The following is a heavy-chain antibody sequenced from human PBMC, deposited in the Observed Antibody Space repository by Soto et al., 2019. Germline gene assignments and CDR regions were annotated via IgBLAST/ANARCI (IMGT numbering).Heavy chain of an antibody. CDR3: ARESEDLTSNFDY. CDR1: GFTFTRYS. Sequence: LRLSCAASGFTFTRYSMNWVRQAPGKGLEWVSSISSTTNYIYYGDSMKGRFTISRDNAKNSLYLEMNSLRTEDTAVYYCARESEDLTSNFDYWGQGTLVTVSS. J-gene: IGHJ4*02. V-gene: IGHV3-21*06. CDR2: ISSTTNYI.